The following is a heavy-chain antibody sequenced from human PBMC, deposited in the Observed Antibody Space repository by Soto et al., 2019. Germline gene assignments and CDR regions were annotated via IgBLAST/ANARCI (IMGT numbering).Heavy chain of an antibody. J-gene: IGHJ6*02. CDR2: ISSSGSTI. CDR3: ARDEWGPDYYYGLDV. V-gene: IGHV3-11*01. Sequence: PGGSLRLSCAASGFTFSDYYMSWIRQAPGKGLEWASYISSSGSTIYYADSVKGRFTISRDNAKNSLYLQMNSLRAEDTAVYYCARDEWGPDYYYGLDVWGQGTTVTVSS. D-gene: IGHD1-26*01. CDR1: GFTFSDYY.